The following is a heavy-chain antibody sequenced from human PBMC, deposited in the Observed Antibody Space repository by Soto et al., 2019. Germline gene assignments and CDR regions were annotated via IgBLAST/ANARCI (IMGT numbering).Heavy chain of an antibody. Sequence: GGSLRLSCEASGFTFSDHQMAWIRQAPGKGLEWVSSISSSSSFIYYADSVRGRFTISRDNAKSSLYLQMNSLRAEDTAVYYCARGADYSFDYWGQGTLVTVSS. CDR1: GFTFSDHQ. CDR3: ARGADYSFDY. CDR2: ISSSSSFI. J-gene: IGHJ4*02. D-gene: IGHD1-26*01. V-gene: IGHV3-11*06.